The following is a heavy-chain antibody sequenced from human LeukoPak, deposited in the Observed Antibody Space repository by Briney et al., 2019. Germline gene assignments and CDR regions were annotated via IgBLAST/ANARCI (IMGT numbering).Heavy chain of an antibody. Sequence: GGSLRLSCAASGFTFSSYWMSWVRQAPGKGLEWVANIKQDGSEKYYVDSVKGRFTISRDNAKNSLYLQMNSLRAEDTAVYYCAREGPDYYDSSSLDYWGQETLVTVSS. CDR3: AREGPDYYDSSSLDY. CDR1: GFTFSSYW. V-gene: IGHV3-7*01. D-gene: IGHD3-22*01. CDR2: IKQDGSEK. J-gene: IGHJ4*02.